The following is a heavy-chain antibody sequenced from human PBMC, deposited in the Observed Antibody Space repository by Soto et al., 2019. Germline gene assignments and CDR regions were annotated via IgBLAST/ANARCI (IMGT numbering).Heavy chain of an antibody. CDR3: ARDFRCIVSACLEGLDALDV. CDR2: ISGGSKSI. J-gene: IGHJ6*02. V-gene: IGHV3-48*01. CDR1: GFTFSSHS. Sequence: GGSLRLSCVASGFTFSSHSMNWVRQAPGKGLEWVSYISGGSKSIYYPASVKGRFTISRDNAKNSLYLEMNSLRADDTAVYYCARDFRCIVSACLEGLDALDVWGQGTTVTVSS. D-gene: IGHD2-15*01.